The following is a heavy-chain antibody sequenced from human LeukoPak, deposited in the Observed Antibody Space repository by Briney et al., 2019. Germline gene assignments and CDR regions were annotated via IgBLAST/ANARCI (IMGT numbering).Heavy chain of an antibody. CDR1: GYTFTSHY. CDR3: ARGGSGYSYGFYYFDY. J-gene: IGHJ4*02. CDR2: INPSGGST. V-gene: IGHV1-46*01. Sequence: ASVKVSCKASGYTFTSHYMHWVRQAPGQGLEWMGIINPSGGSTSYAQKFQGRVTMTRDTSTSTVYMEPSSLRSEDTAVYYCARGGSGYSYGFYYFDYWGQGTLVTVSS. D-gene: IGHD5-18*01.